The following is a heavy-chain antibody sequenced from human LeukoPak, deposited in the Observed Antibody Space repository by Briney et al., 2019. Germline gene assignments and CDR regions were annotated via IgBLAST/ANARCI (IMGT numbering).Heavy chain of an antibody. CDR3: ARRGYCSGGSCYSFDY. D-gene: IGHD2-15*01. Sequence: GESLKISRKGSGYSLPSYWIAWVRQMPGKGLEWMGIIFPGDSDTRYSPSFQGQVTISADKSISTAYLQWSSLKASDTAMYYCARRGYCSGGSCYSFDYWGQGTLVTVSS. J-gene: IGHJ4*02. CDR1: GYSLPSYW. CDR2: IFPGDSDT. V-gene: IGHV5-51*01.